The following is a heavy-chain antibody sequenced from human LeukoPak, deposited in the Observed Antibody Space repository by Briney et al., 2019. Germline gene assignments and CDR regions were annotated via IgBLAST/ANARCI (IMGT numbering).Heavy chain of an antibody. J-gene: IGHJ5*02. Sequence: PSETLSLTCTVSGGSISGYYWSWIRQPAGKGLEWIGRIYTSGSTNYNPSLKSRVTMSVDTSKNQFSLKLSSVTAADTAVYYRARASPTTNKGAYGWFDPWGQGTLVTVSS. CDR2: IYTSGST. D-gene: IGHD1-14*01. CDR3: ARASPTTNKGAYGWFDP. V-gene: IGHV4-4*07. CDR1: GGSISGYY.